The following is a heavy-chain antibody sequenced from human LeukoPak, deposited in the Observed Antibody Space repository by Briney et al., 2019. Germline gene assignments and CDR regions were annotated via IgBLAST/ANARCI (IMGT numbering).Heavy chain of an antibody. CDR1: GYTFSSYA. CDR2: ISGSGGST. J-gene: IGHJ5*02. D-gene: IGHD2-2*01. V-gene: IGHV3-23*01. Sequence: PGGSLRLSCAASGYTFSSYAMSWVRQAPGKGLEWVSAISGSGGSTYYADSVKGRFTISRDNSKNTLYLQMNSLRAEDTAVYYCGRGLDRYQPLQAWGQGTLVTVSS. CDR3: GRGLDRYQPLQA.